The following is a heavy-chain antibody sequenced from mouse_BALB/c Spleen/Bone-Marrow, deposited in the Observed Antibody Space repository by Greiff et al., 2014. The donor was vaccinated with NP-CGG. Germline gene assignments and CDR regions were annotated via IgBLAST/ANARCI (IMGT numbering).Heavy chain of an antibody. CDR3: AREGGYYYGSSPYFDV. Sequence: DVQLQESGPELVKPGASVKISCKASGYSFTGYFMNWVMQSHGKSLEWIGRINPYNGDTFYNQKFKGKATLTVDKSSSTAHMELRSPASEDSAVYYCAREGGYYYGSSPYFDVWGAGTTVTVSS. J-gene: IGHJ1*01. D-gene: IGHD1-1*01. CDR2: INPYNGDT. V-gene: IGHV1-20*02. CDR1: GYSFTGYF.